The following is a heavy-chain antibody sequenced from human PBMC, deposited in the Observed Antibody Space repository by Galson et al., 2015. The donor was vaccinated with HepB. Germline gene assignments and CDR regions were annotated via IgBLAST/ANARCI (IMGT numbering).Heavy chain of an antibody. D-gene: IGHD6-19*01. V-gene: IGHV3-53*01. CDR3: ARAPLIGTGWGFAP. Sequence: SLRLSCAVSGFIVSTKYMSWVRQAPGKGLEWVSVIYSSGSTYYADSVKGRFTISRDKSKNTVNLQMNSLRAEDTAVYYCARAPLIGTGWGFAPWGQGTLVTVSS. J-gene: IGHJ5*02. CDR2: IYSSGST. CDR1: GFIVSTKY.